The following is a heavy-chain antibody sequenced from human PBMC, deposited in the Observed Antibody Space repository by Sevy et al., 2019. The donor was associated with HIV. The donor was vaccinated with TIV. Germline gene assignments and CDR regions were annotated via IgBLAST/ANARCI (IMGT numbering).Heavy chain of an antibody. CDR3: ARGRYWKYGY. Sequence: SETLSLTCAVYGGSFSGYYWSWIRQPPGKGLEWIGEINHSGSTNYNPSLKSRVTISVDTSKNQFSLKLSSVTAADTAVYYCARGRYWKYGYWGQGTLVTVSS. J-gene: IGHJ4*02. CDR1: GGSFSGYY. V-gene: IGHV4-34*01. CDR2: INHSGST. D-gene: IGHD2-15*01.